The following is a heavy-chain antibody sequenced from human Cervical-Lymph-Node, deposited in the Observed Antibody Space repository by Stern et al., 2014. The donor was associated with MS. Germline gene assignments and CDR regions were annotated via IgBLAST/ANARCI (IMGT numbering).Heavy chain of an antibody. D-gene: IGHD6-13*01. CDR2: IWYDGSNP. Sequence: VQLVESGGGVVQPGWSLRLSCAASGFSFSRYAMHWVRQAPGKGLEWVALIWYDGSNPYYADSVTGRFTISRDNFKNALYLQMTSLRAEDTAVYYCASAYSSSHYYFDYWGQGTLVTVSS. J-gene: IGHJ4*02. CDR1: GFSFSRYA. V-gene: IGHV3-33*01. CDR3: ASAYSSSHYYFDY.